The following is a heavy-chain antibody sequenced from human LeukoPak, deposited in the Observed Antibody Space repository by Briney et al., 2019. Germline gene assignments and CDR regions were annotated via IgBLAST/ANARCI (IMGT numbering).Heavy chain of an antibody. V-gene: IGHV1-69*13. D-gene: IGHD6-13*01. J-gene: IGHJ6*03. CDR1: GGTFSNYA. CDR3: ARGRGIAAAASYFYYYMDV. Sequence: SVKVSCKASGGTFSNYAMTWVRQAPGQGLEWMGGIIPIFGTANYAQKFQDRVTNTADESTSTAYMQLSSLRSEDTAMYYGARGRGIAAAASYFYYYMDVWGKGTTVTISS. CDR2: IIPIFGTA.